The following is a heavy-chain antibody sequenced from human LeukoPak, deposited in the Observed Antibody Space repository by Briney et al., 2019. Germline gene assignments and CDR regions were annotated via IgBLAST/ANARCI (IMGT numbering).Heavy chain of an antibody. D-gene: IGHD4-23*01. CDR1: GHTFTYRY. J-gene: IGHJ4*02. CDR3: ARIGGNSER. CDR2: ITPFNGNT. Sequence: SVKVSCKASGHTFTYRYLHWVRQAPGQALEWMGWITPFNGNTNYAQKFQDRVTITRDMSTSTVYMELSSLRSEDTAVYYCARIGGNSERWGQGTLVTVSS. V-gene: IGHV1-45*02.